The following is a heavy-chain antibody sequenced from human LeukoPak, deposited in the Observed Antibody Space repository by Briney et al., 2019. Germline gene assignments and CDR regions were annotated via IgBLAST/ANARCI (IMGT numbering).Heavy chain of an antibody. J-gene: IGHJ4*02. CDR3: ARGIAVAGKRLRWVPYYFDY. D-gene: IGHD6-19*01. CDR2: IGGDGIA. Sequence: GESLRLSCVASGFTFTDHPMNWVRQAPGKGLEWISYIGGDGIAFYADSVKGRFTASKDDARKSMYLQMNSLRAEDTAVYYCARGIAVAGKRLRWVPYYFDYWGQGTLVTVSS. V-gene: IGHV3-69-1*01. CDR1: GFTFTDHP.